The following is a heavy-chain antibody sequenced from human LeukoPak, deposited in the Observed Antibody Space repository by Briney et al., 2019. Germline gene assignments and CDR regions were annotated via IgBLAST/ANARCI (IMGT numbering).Heavy chain of an antibody. V-gene: IGHV3-23*01. Sequence: GGSLRLSCATSGFTFSSYAMSWVRQAPGKGLEWVSGIGASGGSTYYADSVKGRFTISRDNSKNTLYLQMYSLRTEDTAVYYCAKAEGYDILTGLDYWGQGTLVTVSS. CDR2: IGASGGST. J-gene: IGHJ4*02. CDR1: GFTFSSYA. D-gene: IGHD3-9*01. CDR3: AKAEGYDILTGLDY.